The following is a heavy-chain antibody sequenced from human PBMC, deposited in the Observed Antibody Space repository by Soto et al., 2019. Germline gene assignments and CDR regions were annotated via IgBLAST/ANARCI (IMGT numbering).Heavy chain of an antibody. CDR1: GYTFTSYG. Sequence: QVQLVQSGAEVKKPGASVKVSCKASGYTFTSYGISWVRQAPGQGLEWMGWISAYNGNTNYAQKLQGRVTMTTDTSTSTAYRELRSLRSDDTAVYYCARSGYLISYYYYGMDVWGQGTTVTVSS. J-gene: IGHJ6*02. D-gene: IGHD3-22*01. CDR3: ARSGYLISYYYYGMDV. CDR2: ISAYNGNT. V-gene: IGHV1-18*01.